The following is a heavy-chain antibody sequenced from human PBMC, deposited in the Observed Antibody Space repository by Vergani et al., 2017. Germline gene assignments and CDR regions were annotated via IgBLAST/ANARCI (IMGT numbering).Heavy chain of an antibody. Sequence: QLHLQESGPGLVKPSETLSLTCTVSGGSITSRSYYWGWIRQPPGKGLEWIGHIYHSGGSYYNPYLQDRVSISVDTSKNQLSLEVTSVTAADTAIYFCARTESFILRYFHWALWGQGTLVTVSS. J-gene: IGHJ4*02. CDR3: ARTESFILRYFHWAL. V-gene: IGHV4-39*01. CDR1: GGSITSRSYY. D-gene: IGHD3-9*01. CDR2: IYHSGGS.